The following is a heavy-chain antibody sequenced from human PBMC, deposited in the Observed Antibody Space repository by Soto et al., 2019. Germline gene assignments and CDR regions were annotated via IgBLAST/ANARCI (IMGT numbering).Heavy chain of an antibody. J-gene: IGHJ4*02. CDR2: ISSSSSTI. CDR1: GFTFSSYS. Sequence: GGSLRLSCAASGFTFSSYSMNWVRQAPGKGLEWVSYISSSSSTIYYADSVKGRFTISRDNAKNLLYLQMNSLRAEDTAVYYCAREDIVLMVYAIVLDYWGQGTLVTVSS. V-gene: IGHV3-48*01. D-gene: IGHD2-8*01. CDR3: AREDIVLMVYAIVLDY.